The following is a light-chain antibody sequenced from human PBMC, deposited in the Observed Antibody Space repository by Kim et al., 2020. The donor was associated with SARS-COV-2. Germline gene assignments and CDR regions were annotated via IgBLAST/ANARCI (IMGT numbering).Light chain of an antibody. V-gene: IGLV1-40*01. CDR1: TSNIGAGYN. Sequence: GQRVTLSCTGRTSNIGAGYNVHWYQQLPGTAPKLLIYGNNNRPSGVPDRFSGSNSGPSASLAITGLQAADEADYYCQSFDSSLREVFGGGTQLTVL. CDR3: QSFDSSLREV. J-gene: IGLJ2*01. CDR2: GNN.